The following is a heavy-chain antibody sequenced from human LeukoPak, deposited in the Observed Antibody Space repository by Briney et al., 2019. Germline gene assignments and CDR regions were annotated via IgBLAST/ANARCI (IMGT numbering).Heavy chain of an antibody. D-gene: IGHD2-15*01. J-gene: IGHJ4*02. Sequence: GGSLRLSCAASGFIFDGFAMHWVRHAPGKGLEWVSGISWNSGTVGYADSVKGRFTISRDNAKNTLYLQMNSLRAEDTAVYYCARGIEAFDYWGQGTLVTVSA. CDR2: ISWNSGTV. CDR1: GFIFDGFA. V-gene: IGHV3-9*01. CDR3: ARGIEAFDY.